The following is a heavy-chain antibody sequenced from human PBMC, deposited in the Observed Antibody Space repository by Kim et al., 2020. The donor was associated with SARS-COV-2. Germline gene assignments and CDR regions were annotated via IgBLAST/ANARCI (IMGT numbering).Heavy chain of an antibody. V-gene: IGHV5-51*01. D-gene: IGHD3-16*02. CDR3: ATGLMITFGEIIQYFDY. CDR2: IYPGDSDT. CDR1: GYSFSSYW. Sequence: GESLQISCKGSGYSFSSYWIGWVRQMPGKGLEWMGIIYPGDSDTTYSPSFQGQVTISADKSISTAYLQWSSLKASDTAMYYCATGLMITFGEIIQYFDYWGQGTLVTVSS. J-gene: IGHJ4*02.